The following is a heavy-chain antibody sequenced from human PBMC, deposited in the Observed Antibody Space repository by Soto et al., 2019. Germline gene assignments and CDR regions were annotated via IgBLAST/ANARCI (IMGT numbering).Heavy chain of an antibody. V-gene: IGHV1-18*04. CDR2: ISAYNGNT. J-gene: IGHJ6*02. D-gene: IGHD4-17*01. CDR1: VYTVARSV. Sequence: KASVYTVARSVISKVRHAPGQVLECMGWISAYNGNTNYAQKLQGRVTMTTDTSTSTAYMELRSLRSDDTAVYYCARGGLFMTTVTTIYYYYGMDVWRPVTTVTVS. CDR3: ARGGLFMTTVTTIYYYYGMDV.